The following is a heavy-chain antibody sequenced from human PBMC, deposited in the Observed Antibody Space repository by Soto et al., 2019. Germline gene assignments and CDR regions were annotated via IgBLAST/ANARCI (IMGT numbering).Heavy chain of an antibody. CDR3: VSGVITTGAFDI. CDR1: GYTFTSYG. D-gene: IGHD3-22*01. V-gene: IGHV1-18*01. Sequence: RASVKVSCKASGYTFTSYGISWVRQAPGQGLEWMGWISAYNGNTNYAQKLQGRVTMTTDTSTSTAYMELRSLRSDDTAVYYCVSGVITTGAFDIWGQGTMVTVSS. CDR2: ISAYNGNT. J-gene: IGHJ3*02.